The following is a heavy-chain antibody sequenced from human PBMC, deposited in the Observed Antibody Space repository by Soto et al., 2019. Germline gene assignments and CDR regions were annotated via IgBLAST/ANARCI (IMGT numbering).Heavy chain of an antibody. CDR2: INHSGST. D-gene: IGHD3-3*01. V-gene: IGHV4-34*01. CDR1: GGSFSGYD. Sequence: PSEMQSVTSAVYGGSFSGYDLSLIRQPPGKGLEWIGEINHSGSTNYNPSLKSRVTISVDTSKNQFSLKLSSVTAADTAVYYCARGRSGVVTRQKSYYYYYYMDVSGKGTTVTVSS. J-gene: IGHJ6*03. CDR3: ARGRSGVVTRQKSYYYYYYMDV.